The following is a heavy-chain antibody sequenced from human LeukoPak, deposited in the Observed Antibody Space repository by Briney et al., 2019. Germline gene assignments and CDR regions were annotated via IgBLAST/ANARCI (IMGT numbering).Heavy chain of an antibody. Sequence: PSETLSLTCAVYGGSLSGYYWSWIRQPPGKGLEWIGEINHSGSTNYNPSLKSRVTISVDTSKNQFSLKLSSVTAADTAVYYCARGVPIGTIFGVVIEYFDYWGQGTLVTVSS. CDR2: INHSGST. V-gene: IGHV4-34*01. CDR1: GGSLSGYY. J-gene: IGHJ4*02. CDR3: ARGVPIGTIFGVVIEYFDY. D-gene: IGHD3-3*01.